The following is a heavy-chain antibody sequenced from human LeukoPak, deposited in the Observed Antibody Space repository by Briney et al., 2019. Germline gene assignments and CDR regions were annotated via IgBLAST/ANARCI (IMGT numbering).Heavy chain of an antibody. CDR3: ARKQNIVVAPIDY. CDR1: GYTFTIYA. J-gene: IGHJ4*02. V-gene: IGHV1-3*01. D-gene: IGHD2-2*01. CDR2: INAGNGNT. Sequence: ASVNVSCKASGYTFTIYAMHWVRQAPGQRLEWMGWINAGNGNTKYSQKFQGRVTITRDTSASTAYMELSSLRSEDTAVYYCARKQNIVVAPIDYWGQGTLVTVSS.